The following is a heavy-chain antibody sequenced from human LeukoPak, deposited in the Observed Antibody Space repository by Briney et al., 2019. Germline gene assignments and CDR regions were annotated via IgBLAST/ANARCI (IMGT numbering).Heavy chain of an antibody. CDR1: GYTFTSYD. D-gene: IGHD2/OR15-2a*01. V-gene: IGHV1-8*01. J-gene: IGHJ6*03. CDR3: ARALSWTTVSYYDMDV. CDR2: MNPNSGNT. Sequence: ASVKVSCKASGYTFTSYDINWVRQATGQGLEWMGWMNPNSGNTGYAQKFQGRVTMTKNTSITTAYMELSSLRSEDTAVYYCARALSWTTVSYYDMDVWGKGTTVTVSS.